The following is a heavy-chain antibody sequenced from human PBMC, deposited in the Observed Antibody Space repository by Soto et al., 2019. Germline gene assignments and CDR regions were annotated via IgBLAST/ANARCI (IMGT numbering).Heavy chain of an antibody. CDR3: ARDPVFGSYYGSGSYTTPFDY. CDR2: TYYRSKWYN. Sequence: PSQTLSLTCAISGDSVSSNSAAWNWIRQSPSRGLEWLGRTYYRSKWYNDYAVSVKSRITINPDTSKNQFSLQLNSVTPEDTAVYYCARDPVFGSYYGSGSYTTPFDYWGQGTLVPVSA. CDR1: GDSVSSNSAA. D-gene: IGHD3-10*01. J-gene: IGHJ4*02. V-gene: IGHV6-1*01.